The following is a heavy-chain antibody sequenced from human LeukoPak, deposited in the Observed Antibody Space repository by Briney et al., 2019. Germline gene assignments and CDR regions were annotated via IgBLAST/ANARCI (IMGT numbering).Heavy chain of an antibody. J-gene: IGHJ4*02. CDR2: ISYDGSNK. CDR1: GFTFSSYG. Sequence: GGSLRLSCAASGFTFSSYGMHWVRQAPGKGLEGVAVISYDGSNKYYADSVKGRFTISRDNSKNTLYLQMNSLRAEDTAVYYCAHRGGSGWPYYFDYWGQGTLVTVSS. V-gene: IGHV3-30*03. D-gene: IGHD6-19*01. CDR3: AHRGGSGWPYYFDY.